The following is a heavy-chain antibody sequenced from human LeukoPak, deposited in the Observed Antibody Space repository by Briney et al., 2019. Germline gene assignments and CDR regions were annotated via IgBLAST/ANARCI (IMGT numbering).Heavy chain of an antibody. D-gene: IGHD5-12*01. CDR3: ARLDIVATRAIDY. CDR2: IYYSGST. CDR1: GGSISSYY. V-gene: IGHV4-59*08. J-gene: IGHJ4*02. Sequence: PSETLSLTCTVSGGSISSYYWSWIRQPPGKGLEWIGYIYYSGSTNYNPSFKSRVTISVDTSKNQFSLKLSSVTAADTAVYYCARLDIVATRAIDYWGQGTLVTVSS.